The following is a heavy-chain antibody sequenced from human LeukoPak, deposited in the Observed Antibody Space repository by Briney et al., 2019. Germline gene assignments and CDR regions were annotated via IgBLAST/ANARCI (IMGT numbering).Heavy chain of an antibody. J-gene: IGHJ4*02. V-gene: IGHV3-74*01. D-gene: IGHD3-9*01. CDR1: GFTVSSYW. Sequence: PGGSLRLSCAASGFTVSSYWMHWVRQAPGKGLVWVSRINSDGRSTSYADSVKGRFTISRDNVENTLYLQMNSLRAEDTAVYYCARVLTGSNRQLDYWGQGTLVTVSS. CDR2: INSDGRST. CDR3: ARVLTGSNRQLDY.